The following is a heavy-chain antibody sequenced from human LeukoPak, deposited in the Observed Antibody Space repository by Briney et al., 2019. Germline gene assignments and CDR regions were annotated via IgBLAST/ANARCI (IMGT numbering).Heavy chain of an antibody. CDR3: ARDSRADDSSGYSLGGDAFDI. Sequence: GASVKVSCKASGYTVTSYYMHWVRQAPGQGLEWMGIINPSGGSTSYAQKFQGRVTMTRDTSTSTVYMELSSLRSEDTAVYYCARDSRADDSSGYSLGGDAFDIWGQGTMVTVSS. D-gene: IGHD3-22*01. CDR1: GYTVTSYY. CDR2: INPSGGST. J-gene: IGHJ3*02. V-gene: IGHV1-46*01.